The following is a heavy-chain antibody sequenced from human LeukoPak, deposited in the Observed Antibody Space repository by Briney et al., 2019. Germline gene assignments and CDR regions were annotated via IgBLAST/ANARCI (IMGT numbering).Heavy chain of an antibody. CDR1: GYTFTHFD. CDR3: ARKRGGCYPD. D-gene: IGHD2-15*01. J-gene: IGHJ4*02. V-gene: IGHV1-18*01. CDR2: ISLDNGAT. Sequence: ASVKVSCKASGYTFTHFDISWVRPAPGQDLEWMGRISLDNGATYYAQNLQGRFTVTTDTSTRTAYMELKSLTSDDTAVYYCARKRGGCYPDWGQGTLVTVSS.